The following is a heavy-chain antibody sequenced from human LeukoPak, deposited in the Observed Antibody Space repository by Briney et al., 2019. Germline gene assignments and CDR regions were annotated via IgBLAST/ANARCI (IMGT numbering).Heavy chain of an antibody. CDR3: ARANAMDV. Sequence: GGSLRLSCAASGFTFSNYWMTWVRQAPGKGLEWVANVNQDGSERYYVNSVRGRFTISRDNAKNSLDLQMNSLRAEDTALYFWARANAMDVGGQGTTVTFSS. V-gene: IGHV3-7*04. CDR1: GFTFSNYW. CDR2: VNQDGSER. J-gene: IGHJ6*02.